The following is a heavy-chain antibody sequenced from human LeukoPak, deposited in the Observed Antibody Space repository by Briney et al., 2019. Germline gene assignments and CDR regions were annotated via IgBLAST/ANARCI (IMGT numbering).Heavy chain of an antibody. D-gene: IGHD4-11*01. Sequence: ASVKVSCKVSGYTLTELSMHWARQAPGKGLEWMGGFDPEDGETIYAQKFRGRVTMTEDTSTDTAYMELSSLRSEDTAVYYCATGPSYSNFYYGMDVWGQGTTVTVSS. J-gene: IGHJ6*02. V-gene: IGHV1-24*01. CDR1: GYTLTELS. CDR3: ATGPSYSNFYYGMDV. CDR2: FDPEDGET.